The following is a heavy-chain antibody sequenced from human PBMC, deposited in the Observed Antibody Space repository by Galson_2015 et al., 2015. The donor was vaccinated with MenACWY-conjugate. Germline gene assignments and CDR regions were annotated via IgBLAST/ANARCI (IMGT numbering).Heavy chain of an antibody. D-gene: IGHD6-19*01. V-gene: IGHV1-18*01. CDR1: GYTFINYG. Sequence: SVKVSCKASGYTFINYGVTWVRQAPGQGLEWMGWISPNKGNTKYAQKVQGRVTMTTDTSTSTAYMELRSLRSDDTAVYYCARMAVAVADSINWFDPWGQGTLVTVSS. J-gene: IGHJ5*02. CDR3: ARMAVAVADSINWFDP. CDR2: ISPNKGNT.